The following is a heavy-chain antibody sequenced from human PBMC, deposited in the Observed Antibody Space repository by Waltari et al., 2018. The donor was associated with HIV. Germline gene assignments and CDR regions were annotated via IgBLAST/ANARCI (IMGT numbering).Heavy chain of an antibody. CDR3: ARGQDTVYGSGSYRFDP. Sequence: QVQLQQWGAGLLKPSETLSLTCAVYGGSFSGYYWSWIRQPPGKGLEWIGEINHSGSTNYNPSLKSRVTISVDTSKNQFSLKLSSVTAADTAVYYCARGQDTVYGSGSYRFDPWGQGTLVTVSS. CDR1: GGSFSGYY. J-gene: IGHJ5*02. CDR2: INHSGST. V-gene: IGHV4-34*01. D-gene: IGHD3-10*01.